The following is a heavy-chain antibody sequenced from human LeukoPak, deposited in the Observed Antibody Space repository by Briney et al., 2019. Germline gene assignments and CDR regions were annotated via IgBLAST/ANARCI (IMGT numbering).Heavy chain of an antibody. D-gene: IGHD3-16*01. CDR1: GFTFSSYS. V-gene: IGHV3-21*01. J-gene: IGHJ4*02. Sequence: GGSLRLSCAASGFTFSSYSMNWVRQAPGKGLEWVSSIISSSSYIYYADSVKGRFTISRDNAKNSLYLQMNSLRAEDTAVYYCARGITFGRPVPYYFDYWGQGTLVTVSS. CDR2: IISSSSYI. CDR3: ARGITFGRPVPYYFDY.